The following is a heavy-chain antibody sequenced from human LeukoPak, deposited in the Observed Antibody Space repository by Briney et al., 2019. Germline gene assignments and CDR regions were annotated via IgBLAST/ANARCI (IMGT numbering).Heavy chain of an antibody. D-gene: IGHD5-18*01. CDR1: GGSISSSSYY. CDR3: ARVPRGYSYGANFDY. V-gene: IGHV4-39*07. J-gene: IGHJ4*02. CDR2: IYYSEST. Sequence: SETLSLTCTVSGGSISSSSYYWGWIRQPPGEGLEWIGSIYYSESTYYNPSLKRRVTISVDTSKNQFSLKLSSVTAADTAVYYCARVPRGYSYGANFDYWGQGTLVTVSP.